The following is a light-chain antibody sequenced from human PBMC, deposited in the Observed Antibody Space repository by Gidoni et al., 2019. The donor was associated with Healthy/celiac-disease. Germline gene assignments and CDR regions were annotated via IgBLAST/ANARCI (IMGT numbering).Light chain of an antibody. CDR2: EGS. Sequence: QSALTQPASVSGSPGQSITISCTGTSRDVGSYNLVSWYQQHPGKAPKLMIYEGSKRPLGVSNRFSGSKSGNTASLTISGLQAEDEADYYCCSYAGSSNWVFGGGTKLTVL. V-gene: IGLV2-23*01. J-gene: IGLJ3*02. CDR3: CSYAGSSNWV. CDR1: SRDVGSYNL.